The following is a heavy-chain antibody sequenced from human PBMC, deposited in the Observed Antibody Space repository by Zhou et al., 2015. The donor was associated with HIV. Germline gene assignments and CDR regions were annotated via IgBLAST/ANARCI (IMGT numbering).Heavy chain of an antibody. V-gene: IGHV1-69*06. Sequence: QVQLVQSGAEVKKPGSSVKVSCKASGGTFSNSSISWVRQAPGQGLEWMGVIIPVFDTAKYAQRFQGRVTITADKSTSTAYLDLSSLRFEDTAVYFCARWPLSKYSSGPFDALDIWGQGTMVSVSS. CDR2: IIPVFDTA. CDR1: GGTFSNSS. CDR3: ARWPLSKYSSGPFDALDI. D-gene: IGHD6-19*01. J-gene: IGHJ3*02.